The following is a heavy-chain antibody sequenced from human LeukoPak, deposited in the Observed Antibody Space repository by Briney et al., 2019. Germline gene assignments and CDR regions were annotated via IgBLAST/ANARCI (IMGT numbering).Heavy chain of an antibody. CDR2: VSGSGGST. CDR3: AKDLGSVVTPPSLDY. V-gene: IGHV3-23*01. J-gene: IGHJ4*02. Sequence: AGSLRLSCAASGFTFSSYAMSWVRQAPGKGLEWVSAVSGSGGSTYYADSVKGRFTISRDNSKNTLFLQMNSLRAEDTAVYYCAKDLGSVVTPPSLDYWGQGTLVTVSS. D-gene: IGHD4-23*01. CDR1: GFTFSSYA.